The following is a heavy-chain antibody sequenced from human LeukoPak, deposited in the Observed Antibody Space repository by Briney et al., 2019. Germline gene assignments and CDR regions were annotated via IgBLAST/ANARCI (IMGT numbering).Heavy chain of an antibody. CDR2: INPNSGGT. J-gene: IGHJ4*02. CDR3: ARGRPSDY. Sequence: ASVKVSRKASGYTFTDYYMHWVRQAPGQGLEWMGWINPNSGGTNFAQKFQGRVAMTRDTSISTAYLELGSLRSDGTAVYYCARGRPSDYWGQGTLVTVSS. V-gene: IGHV1-2*02. CDR1: GYTFTDYY.